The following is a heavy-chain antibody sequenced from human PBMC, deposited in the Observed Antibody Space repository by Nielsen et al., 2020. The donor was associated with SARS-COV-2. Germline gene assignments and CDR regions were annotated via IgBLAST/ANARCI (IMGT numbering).Heavy chain of an antibody. V-gene: IGHV3-21*04. Sequence: GESLKISCAASGFTFSSYGMNWVRQAPGKGLEWVSSISASSSYIHYEDSVKGRFTISRDNAKNSLYLQMNSLRAEDTALYYCAKGPDGMDVWGQGTTVTVSS. CDR1: GFTFSSYG. CDR2: ISASSSYI. J-gene: IGHJ6*02. CDR3: AKGPDGMDV.